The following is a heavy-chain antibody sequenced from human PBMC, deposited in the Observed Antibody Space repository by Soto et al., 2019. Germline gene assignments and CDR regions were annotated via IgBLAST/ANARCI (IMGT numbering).Heavy chain of an antibody. Sequence: GESLKISCKGSGYRFTSSWIGWVRQMPGKGLEWMGIIYPGDSDTRYRPSFQGQFTVSVDKSINTAYLQWSSLEASDTAVYYCAKTGDSGYYDAFDVWGQGTMVTVSS. V-gene: IGHV5-51*01. D-gene: IGHD3-22*01. CDR1: GYRFTSSW. CDR3: AKTGDSGYYDAFDV. J-gene: IGHJ3*01. CDR2: IYPGDSDT.